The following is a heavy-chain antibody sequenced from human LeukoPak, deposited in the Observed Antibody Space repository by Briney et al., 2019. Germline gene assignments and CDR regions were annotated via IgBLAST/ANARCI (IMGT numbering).Heavy chain of an antibody. CDR1: GGSFSGYY. D-gene: IGHD1-26*01. J-gene: IGHJ4*02. V-gene: IGHV4-34*01. CDR3: ARVGAEYYFDY. CDR2: INHSGST. Sequence: SETLPLTCAVYGGSFSGYYWSWIRQPPGKGLEWIGEINHSGSTNYNPSLKSRVTISVDTSKNQFSLKLSSVTAADTAVYYCARVGAEYYFDYWGQGTLVTVSS.